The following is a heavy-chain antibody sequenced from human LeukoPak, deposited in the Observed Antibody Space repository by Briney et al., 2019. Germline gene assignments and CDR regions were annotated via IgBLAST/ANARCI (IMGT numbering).Heavy chain of an antibody. V-gene: IGHV3-33*06. CDR2: IWSDGTNQ. Sequence: GGSLRLSCAASGFTFSHYAMHWVRQAPGKGLEWVAVIWSDGTNQYYADSVKGRFTTYRDDFQKRVFLQMNSLRVEDTALYYCAKDAQRGFDYSNSLQYWGQGALVTVSS. CDR3: AKDAQRGFDYSNSLQY. D-gene: IGHD4-11*01. CDR1: GFTFSHYA. J-gene: IGHJ4*02.